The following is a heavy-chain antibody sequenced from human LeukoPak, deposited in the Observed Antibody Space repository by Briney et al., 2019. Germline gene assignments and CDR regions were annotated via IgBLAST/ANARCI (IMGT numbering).Heavy chain of an antibody. CDR3: ARAPQYSYGLDY. Sequence: ASVKVSCKASGCTFTAYYIHWVRQAPGQGLEWMGWIDPNSGGTNFAQKFQGRVTMTRDTSTSTVYMELSSLRSEDTAVYYCARAPQYSYGLDYWGQGTLVTVSS. V-gene: IGHV1-2*02. D-gene: IGHD5-18*01. CDR2: IDPNSGGT. CDR1: GCTFTAYY. J-gene: IGHJ4*02.